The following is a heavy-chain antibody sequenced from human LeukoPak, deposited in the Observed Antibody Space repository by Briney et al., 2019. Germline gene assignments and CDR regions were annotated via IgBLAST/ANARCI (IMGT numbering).Heavy chain of an antibody. Sequence: GGSLRLSCAASGFTFGSYGMHWVRQAPGKGLEWVAFIRYDGSNKYYADSVKGRFTISRDNSKNTLYLQMNSLRAEDTAVYYCATSLLRFLEWFAGYWGGGTLVTVSS. CDR2: IRYDGSNK. V-gene: IGHV3-30*02. J-gene: IGHJ4*02. CDR1: GFTFGSYG. CDR3: ATSLLRFLEWFAGY. D-gene: IGHD3-3*01.